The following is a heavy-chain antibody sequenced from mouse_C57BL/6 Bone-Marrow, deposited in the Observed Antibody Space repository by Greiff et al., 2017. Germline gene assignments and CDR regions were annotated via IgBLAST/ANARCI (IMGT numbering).Heavy chain of an antibody. J-gene: IGHJ4*01. CDR2: ISSGSSTI. CDR3: ARPDSYYGSSDAYAMDY. CDR1: GFTFSDYG. D-gene: IGHD1-1*01. V-gene: IGHV5-17*01. Sequence: EVMLVESWGGLVKPGGSLKLSCAASGFTFSDYGMHWVRQAPEKGLEWVAYISSGSSTIYYADTVKGRFTISRDNAKNTLFLQMTSLRSEDTTMYYCARPDSYYGSSDAYAMDYWGQGTSVTVSS.